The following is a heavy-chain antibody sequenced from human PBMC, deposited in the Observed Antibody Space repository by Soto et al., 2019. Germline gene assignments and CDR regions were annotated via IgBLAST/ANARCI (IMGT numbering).Heavy chain of an antibody. D-gene: IGHD3-22*01. V-gene: IGHV1-69*01. CDR3: ATPMTTPGGAEYFDY. Sequence: QVQLVQSGAEVKKPGSSVKVSCKASGGTFSSYAISWVRQAPGQGLEWMGGIIPIFGTANYAQKFQGRVTSTADESTSTAYMELSSMRSEDTAVYYCATPMTTPGGAEYFDYWGQGTLVTVSS. CDR2: IIPIFGTA. J-gene: IGHJ4*02. CDR1: GGTFSSYA.